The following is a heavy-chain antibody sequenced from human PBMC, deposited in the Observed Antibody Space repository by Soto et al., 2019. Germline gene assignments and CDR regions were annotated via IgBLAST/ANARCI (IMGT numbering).Heavy chain of an antibody. CDR1: GFTFSSHS. V-gene: IGHV3-48*01. CDR2: ISSSSSTI. D-gene: IGHD6-13*01. J-gene: IGHJ5*02. Sequence: GGSLRLSCAASGFTFSSHSMNWVRQAPGRGLEWVSYISSSSSTIYYADSVKGRFTISRDNAKNSLYLQMNSLRAEDTAVYYCARHPERIAEIGWFDPWGQGTLVTVS. CDR3: ARHPERIAEIGWFDP.